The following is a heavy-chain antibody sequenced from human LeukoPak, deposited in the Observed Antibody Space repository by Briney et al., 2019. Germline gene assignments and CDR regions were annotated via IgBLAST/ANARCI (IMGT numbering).Heavy chain of an antibody. D-gene: IGHD5-24*01. CDR2: ISSSSSTI. CDR3: AICQAEPPDGYNFGMDV. Sequence: PGGSLRLSCAASGFTFSSYSMNWVRQAPGKGLEWVSYISSSSSTIYYADSVKGRFTISRDNAKNSLYLQMNSLRAEDTAVYYCAICQAEPPDGYNFGMDVWGQGTTVTVSS. J-gene: IGHJ6*02. V-gene: IGHV3-48*04. CDR1: GFTFSSYS.